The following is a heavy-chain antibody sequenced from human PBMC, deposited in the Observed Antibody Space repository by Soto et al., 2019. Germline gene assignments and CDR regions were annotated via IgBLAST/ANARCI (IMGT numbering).Heavy chain of an antibody. CDR1: GFTFSNYN. CDR2: ISSSSAYI. CDR3: ARVVYYDNSAYGL. D-gene: IGHD3-22*01. J-gene: IGHJ3*01. Sequence: GGSLRLSCAASGFTFSNYNMNWVRQAPGKGLEWVSSISSSSAYIYYADSVKGRFTISRDNAKNSLYLQMNSLRAEDTAVYYCARVVYYDNSAYGLWGQGTMV. V-gene: IGHV3-21*01.